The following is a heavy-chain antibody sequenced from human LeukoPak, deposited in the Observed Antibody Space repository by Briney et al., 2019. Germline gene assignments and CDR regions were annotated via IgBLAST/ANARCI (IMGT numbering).Heavy chain of an antibody. V-gene: IGHV1-18*01. J-gene: IGHJ4*02. CDR1: GYTFTSYG. CDR3: ARDSYGEGVVDY. Sequence: ASVTVSCKASGYTFTSYGISWVRQAPGQGLEWTGWISAYNGNTNYAQKLQGRVTMTTDTSTSTAYMELSSLRSEDTAVYYCARDSYGEGVVDYWGQGTLVTVSS. D-gene: IGHD5-18*01. CDR2: ISAYNGNT.